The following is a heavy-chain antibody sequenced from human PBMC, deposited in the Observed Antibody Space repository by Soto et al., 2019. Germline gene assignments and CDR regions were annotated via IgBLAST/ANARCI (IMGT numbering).Heavy chain of an antibody. Sequence: GGSLRLSWAAAGFTCSSYGMHWVRQAPGKGLEGVAVISYDGSNKYYADSVKGRFTISRDNSKNTLYLQMNSLRAEDTAVYYCAKDRVQQWLAPKDYWGQGTLVTVPQ. D-gene: IGHD6-19*01. CDR1: GFTCSSYG. V-gene: IGHV3-30*18. J-gene: IGHJ4*02. CDR2: ISYDGSNK. CDR3: AKDRVQQWLAPKDY.